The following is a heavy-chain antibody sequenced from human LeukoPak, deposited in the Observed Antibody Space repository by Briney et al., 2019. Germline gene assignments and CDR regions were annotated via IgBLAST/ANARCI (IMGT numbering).Heavy chain of an antibody. CDR2: IKDDGSIT. CDR1: GFTFSNYW. J-gene: IGHJ4*02. CDR3: AKDTNYYDSSGYYLNFDY. Sequence: TGGSLRLSCAASGFTFSNYWMHWVRQAPGKGLVWVSRIKDDGSITSYADSVKGRFTISRDNSKNTLYLQMNSPRAEDTAVYYCAKDTNYYDSSGYYLNFDYWGQGTLVTVSS. V-gene: IGHV3-74*01. D-gene: IGHD3-22*01.